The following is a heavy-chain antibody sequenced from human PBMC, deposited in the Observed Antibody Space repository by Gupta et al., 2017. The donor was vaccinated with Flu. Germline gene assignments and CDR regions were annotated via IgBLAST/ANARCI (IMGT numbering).Heavy chain of an antibody. CDR2: ITHDGSNY. CDR3: AKDCRWQKYNYGMNV. D-gene: IGHD1-1*01. V-gene: IGHV3-30*18. Sequence: AAGDGVGWVVVITHDGSNYYQTYFVGGRFTFSRDNSKNTLYLLMGRLRTEDAVVYYCAKDCRWQKYNYGMNVWGHGTTVTVSS. J-gene: IGHJ6*02.